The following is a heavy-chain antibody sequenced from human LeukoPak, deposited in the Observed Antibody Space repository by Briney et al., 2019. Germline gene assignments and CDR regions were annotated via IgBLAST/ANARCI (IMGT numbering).Heavy chain of an antibody. CDR1: GGSISSGGYS. V-gene: IGHV4-30-2*01. J-gene: IGHJ4*02. D-gene: IGHD4/OR15-4a*01. Sequence: SETLSLTCAVSGGSISSGGYSWSWIRQPPGKGLEWIGYIYHSGSTYYNPSLKSRVTISVDRSKNQFSLKLSSVTAADTAVYYCARERYGGTPDYWGQGTLVTVSS. CDR3: ARERYGGTPDY. CDR2: IYHSGST.